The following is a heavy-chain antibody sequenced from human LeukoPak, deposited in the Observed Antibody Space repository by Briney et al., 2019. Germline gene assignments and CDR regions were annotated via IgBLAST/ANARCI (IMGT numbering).Heavy chain of an antibody. J-gene: IGHJ5*02. CDR3: ARGGRAGSSWYRWFDP. CDR2: INPNSGGT. D-gene: IGHD6-13*01. V-gene: IGHV1-2*02. CDR1: GYTFTSYD. Sequence: GASVKVSCKASGYTFTSYDINWVRQATGQGLEWMGWINPNSGGTNYAQKFQGRVTMTRDTSISTAYMELSRLRSDDTAVYYCARGGRAGSSWYRWFDPWGQGTLVTVSS.